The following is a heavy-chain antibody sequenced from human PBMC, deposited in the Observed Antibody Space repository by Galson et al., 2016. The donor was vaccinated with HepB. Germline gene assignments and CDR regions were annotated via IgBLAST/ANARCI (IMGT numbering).Heavy chain of an antibody. D-gene: IGHD3-16*01. CDR2: VYSDGST. Sequence: SLRLSCAASGFTVSSNYLSWVRQAPGKGLEWVSIVYSDGSTYYSDSVRGRFTISRDNSNNIVYLQMNSLRAEDTAVYFCAKNKATARVWGHYYYYMDVWCKGTTVTVSS. J-gene: IGHJ6*03. V-gene: IGHV3-53*01. CDR1: GFTVSSNY. CDR3: AKNKATARVWGHYYYYMDV.